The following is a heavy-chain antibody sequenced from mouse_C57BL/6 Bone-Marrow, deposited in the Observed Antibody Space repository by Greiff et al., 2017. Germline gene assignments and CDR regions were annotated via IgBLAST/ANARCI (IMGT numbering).Heavy chain of an antibody. J-gene: IGHJ3*01. V-gene: IGHV3-1*01. D-gene: IGHD1-1*01. CDR2: ISYSGST. Sequence: EVKLQESGPGMVKPSQSLSLTCTVTGYSITSGYDWHWIRHFPGNKLEWMGYISYSGSTNYNPSLKSRISITPDKSKNHFFLKFNSVTTEDTATYYCARGEYYYGSSPWCAYWGQGTLVTVSA. CDR3: ARGEYYYGSSPWCAY. CDR1: GYSITSGYD.